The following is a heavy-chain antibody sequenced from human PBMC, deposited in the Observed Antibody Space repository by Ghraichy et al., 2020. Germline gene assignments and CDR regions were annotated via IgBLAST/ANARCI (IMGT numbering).Heavy chain of an antibody. Sequence: LSLTCAASGFNFKDVYMNWVRQSPGKGLEWVGRITNRGDGETTDYAAPVKGRFTISRDDSKTTLYLQMDNLKIEDIAIYYCTTGDRLDYWGQGTLVTVSS. CDR3: TTGDRLDY. J-gene: IGHJ4*02. V-gene: IGHV3-15*01. CDR2: ITNRGDGETT. CDR1: GFNFKDVY.